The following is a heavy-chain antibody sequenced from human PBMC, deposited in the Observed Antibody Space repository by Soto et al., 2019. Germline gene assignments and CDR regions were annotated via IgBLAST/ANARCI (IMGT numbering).Heavy chain of an antibody. CDR2: ISPYTANT. J-gene: IGHJ4*02. V-gene: IGHV1-18*01. CDR1: GYTFISYG. D-gene: IGHD6-13*01. Sequence: QIQLVQSGAEVKKPGASVKVSCKASGYTFISYGISWVRQAPGQGLEWMGWISPYTANTNYAQKFQGRVTMTTDTSTRTDYVELRTLRSDDSAVYYCARAGYSTSWYGILSTVAHGVEIDYWGQGTLVTVSS. CDR3: ARAGYSTSWYGILSTVAHGVEIDY.